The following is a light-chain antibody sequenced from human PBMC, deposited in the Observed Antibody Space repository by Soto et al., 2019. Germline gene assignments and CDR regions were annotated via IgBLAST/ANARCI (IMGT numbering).Light chain of an antibody. CDR1: QSVSSSY. V-gene: IGKV3-20*01. J-gene: IGKJ4*01. Sequence: EIVLTQSPCTLSFSPGERATLSCRASQSVSSSYLAWYQQKPGQAPRLLIYGASSRATGIPDRFSGSGSGTDFTLTISRLEPEDFAVYYCQQYGSSSSLTFGGGTKVDIK. CDR3: QQYGSSSSLT. CDR2: GAS.